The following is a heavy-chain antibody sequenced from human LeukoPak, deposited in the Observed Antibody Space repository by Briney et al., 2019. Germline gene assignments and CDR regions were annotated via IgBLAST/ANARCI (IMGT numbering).Heavy chain of an antibody. CDR1: GYTVTGYY. CDR3: ARSPGDFWSGYYMANYFDY. V-gene: IGHV1-2*02. D-gene: IGHD3-3*01. J-gene: IGHJ4*02. CDR2: INPNSGGT. Sequence: ASVKVSCKASGYTVTGYYMHWVRPAPGQGLEWMGWINPNSGGTNYAQKFQGRVTMTRDTSISTVYMELSRLRSDDTAVYYCARSPGDFWSGYYMANYFDYWGQGTLVTVSS.